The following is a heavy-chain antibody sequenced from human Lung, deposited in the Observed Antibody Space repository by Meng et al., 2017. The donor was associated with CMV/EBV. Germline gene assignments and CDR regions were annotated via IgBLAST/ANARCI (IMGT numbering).Heavy chain of an antibody. CDR2: INHRGST. D-gene: IGHD3-22*01. CDR1: GGSFSGYD. Sequence: SETLSLTCAVYGGSFSGYDWSWIRQSPGKGLEWIGEINHRGSTNYNPSLKSRLTISVDTSKNQFSLKLNSVTAADTAVYYCARGSTSVTMIVVVITAASLAYDSWGQRTLVTVSS. V-gene: IGHV4-34*01. CDR3: ARGSTSVTMIVVVITAASLAYDS. J-gene: IGHJ4*02.